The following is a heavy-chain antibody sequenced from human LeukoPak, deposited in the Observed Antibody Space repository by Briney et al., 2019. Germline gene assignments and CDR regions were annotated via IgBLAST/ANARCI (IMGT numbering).Heavy chain of an antibody. CDR2: INPSGGST. Sequence: ASVKVSCKASGYTFTSYYMHWVRQAPGQGLEWMGIINPSGGSTSYAQKFQGRVTMTRDTSTSTVYMELSSLRSEDTAVYYCARDSIDYGEPGNWFDPWGQGTLVTVSS. V-gene: IGHV1-46*01. J-gene: IGHJ5*02. CDR1: GYTFTSYY. D-gene: IGHD4-17*01. CDR3: ARDSIDYGEPGNWFDP.